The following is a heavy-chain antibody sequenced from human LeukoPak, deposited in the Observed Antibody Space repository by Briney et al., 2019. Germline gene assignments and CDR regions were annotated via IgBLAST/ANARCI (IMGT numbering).Heavy chain of an antibody. Sequence: GGSLRLSCAASGFTFSNAGMSWVRQAPGQGLEWIGCIKSKTDGGTSDYQAPGKGSLTISNDDSKHTLYLQMNSPKAADTAVYYCTPLFLWFGEFPVDYWGQGTLVTVSS. CDR3: TPLFLWFGEFPVDY. CDR1: GFTFSNAG. D-gene: IGHD3-10*01. CDR2: IKSKTDGGTS. V-gene: IGHV3-15*01. J-gene: IGHJ4*02.